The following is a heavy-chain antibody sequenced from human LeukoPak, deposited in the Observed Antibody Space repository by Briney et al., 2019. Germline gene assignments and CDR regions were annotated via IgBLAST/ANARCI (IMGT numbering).Heavy chain of an antibody. CDR3: ARDLYCSSTSCPSDNWFDP. J-gene: IGHJ5*02. Sequence: SQTLSLTCTVSGGSISSGSYYWSWIRQPAGKGLEWIGRIYTRGSTNYNPSLRSRVTISVDTSKNQFSLNLSSVTAADTAVYYCARDLYCSSTSCPSDNWFDPWGQGTLVTVSS. CDR2: IYTRGST. CDR1: GGSISSGSYY. V-gene: IGHV4-61*02. D-gene: IGHD2-2*01.